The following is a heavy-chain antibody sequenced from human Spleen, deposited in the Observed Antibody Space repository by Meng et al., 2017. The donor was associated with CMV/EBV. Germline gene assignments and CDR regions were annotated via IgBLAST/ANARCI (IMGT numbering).Heavy chain of an antibody. J-gene: IGHJ5*02. V-gene: IGHV1-46*01. CDR2: INPSGGNT. CDR3: ARRRSGDYDH. CDR1: GYTLSSHY. Sequence: VYCKASGYTLSSHYMDWLRQAPGQGLEWMGIINPSGGNTYYAQKFQGRVTMTRDTSTSTVYMELSSLRSEDTAVYYCARRRSGDYDHWGQGTLVTVSS. D-gene: IGHD4-17*01.